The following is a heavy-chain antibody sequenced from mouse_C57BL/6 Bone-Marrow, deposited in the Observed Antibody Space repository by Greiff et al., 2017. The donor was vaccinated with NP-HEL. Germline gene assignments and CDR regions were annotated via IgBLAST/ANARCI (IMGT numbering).Heavy chain of an antibody. CDR2: IWSGGST. Sequence: QVQLQQSGPGLVQPSQSLSITCTVSGFSFTSYGVHWVRQSPGKGLEWLGVIWSGGSTAYNAAFISRLSISKDNSKSQVFFKMNSLQADDTAIYYCARNREPYYFDYWGQGTTLTVSS. V-gene: IGHV2-2*01. J-gene: IGHJ2*01. CDR3: ARNREPYYFDY. CDR1: GFSFTSYG.